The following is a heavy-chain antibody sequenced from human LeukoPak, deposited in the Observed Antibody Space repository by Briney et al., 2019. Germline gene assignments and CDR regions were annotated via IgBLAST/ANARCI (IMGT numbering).Heavy chain of an antibody. D-gene: IGHD6-19*01. CDR2: IYAGGST. CDR1: GASITSGTYY. V-gene: IGHV4-61*02. Sequence: SETLSLTCIVSGASITSGTYYWTWIRQPAGKGLEWIGRIYAGGSTNYNPSLKSRLTTSIDTSKNEFSLKLSSVTAADTAIYYCAGGSRWLAFDYWGQGTLVSVSS. J-gene: IGHJ4*02. CDR3: AGGSRWLAFDY.